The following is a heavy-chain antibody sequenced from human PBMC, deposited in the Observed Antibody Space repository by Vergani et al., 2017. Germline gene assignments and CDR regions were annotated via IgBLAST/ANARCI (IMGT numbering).Heavy chain of an antibody. V-gene: IGHV1-3*01. D-gene: IGHD3-16*02. CDR2: INAGNGNT. CDR1: GYTFTSYA. CDR3: AREGFYDYVWGSYRLRGGYYFDY. Sequence: QVQLVQSGAEVKKPGASVKVSCKASGYTFTSYAMHWVRQAPGQRLELMGWINAGNGNTKYSQKFQGRVTITRDTSASTAYMELSSLRSEDTAVYYCAREGFYDYVWGSYRLRGGYYFDYWGQGTLVTVSS. J-gene: IGHJ4*02.